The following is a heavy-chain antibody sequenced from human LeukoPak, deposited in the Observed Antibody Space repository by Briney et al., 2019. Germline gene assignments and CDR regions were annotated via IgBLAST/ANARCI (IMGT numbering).Heavy chain of an antibody. CDR2: ISYDGNHK. J-gene: IGHJ4*02. CDR3: AKTGMVRGVIAYLFDY. Sequence: GGSLRLSCAASGFTFSNYDMHWVRQAPGKGLEWVTVISYDGNHKYYADSVKGRFTISRGNSKNMLYLQMNSLRAEDTAVYYCAKTGMVRGVIAYLFDYWGQGTLVTVSS. D-gene: IGHD3-10*01. V-gene: IGHV3-30*18. CDR1: GFTFSNYD.